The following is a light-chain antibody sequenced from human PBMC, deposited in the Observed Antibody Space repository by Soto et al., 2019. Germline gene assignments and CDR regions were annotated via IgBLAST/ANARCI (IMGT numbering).Light chain of an antibody. Sequence: DIQMTQSPSTLSASVGDRVTITCRASQAIDSWLAWYQQKPGKAPKLLIFDASNFESGVPSRFSGSGSGTEFTLTISSLQPDDFETYYCQEYHTYSWTLGQGTKVDIK. V-gene: IGKV1-5*01. CDR2: DAS. CDR3: QEYHTYSWT. CDR1: QAIDSW. J-gene: IGKJ1*01.